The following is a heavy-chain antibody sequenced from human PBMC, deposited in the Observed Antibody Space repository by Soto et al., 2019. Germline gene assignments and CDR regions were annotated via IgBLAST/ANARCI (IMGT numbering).Heavy chain of an antibody. D-gene: IGHD3-22*01. Sequence: PGGSLRLSCAASGFTFSNAWINWVRQAPGKGLEWVGRVKSKNDGGTTDFAAPMKGRSAISRDDSKNMVYLEMNSLQTEDTAIYYCTTDSYITSIIVRFDYWGHGTLVTVSS. CDR3: TTDSYITSIIVRFDY. J-gene: IGHJ4*01. V-gene: IGHV3-15*07. CDR2: VKSKNDGGTT. CDR1: GFTFSNAW.